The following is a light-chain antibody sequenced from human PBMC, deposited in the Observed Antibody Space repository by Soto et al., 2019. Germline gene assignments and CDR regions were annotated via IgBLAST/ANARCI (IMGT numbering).Light chain of an antibody. CDR2: GTS. Sequence: ELVLTQSPDTLSLSPEERATLSCRAIQTVSSTYLTWFQQQPGQAPRLLIYGTSSRATGIPDRFSASGSGTDFTLTICRLEPEDFAVYYCQQYGTSAITFGQGTRLEIK. CDR1: QTVSSTY. V-gene: IGKV3-20*01. CDR3: QQYGTSAIT. J-gene: IGKJ5*01.